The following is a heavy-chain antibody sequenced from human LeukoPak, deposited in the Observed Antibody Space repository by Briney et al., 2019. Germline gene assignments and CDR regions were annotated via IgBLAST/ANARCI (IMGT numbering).Heavy chain of an antibody. CDR2: IIPIFGTA. D-gene: IGHD4-17*01. CDR1: GGTFSSYA. J-gene: IGHJ5*02. CDR3: ARIWFNDYGDPPNWFDP. V-gene: IGHV1-69*13. Sequence: VASVKVSCKASGGTFSSYAISWVRQAPGQGLEWMGGIIPIFGTANYAQKFQGRVTITADESTSTAYMELSSLRSEDTAVYYCARIWFNDYGDPPNWFDPWGQGTLVTVSS.